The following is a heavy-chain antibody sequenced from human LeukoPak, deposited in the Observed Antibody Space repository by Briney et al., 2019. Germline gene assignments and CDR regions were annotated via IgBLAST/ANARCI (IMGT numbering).Heavy chain of an antibody. CDR3: AKDLVLLWFGELGGNWFDP. CDR1: GFTFSSYG. D-gene: IGHD3-10*01. V-gene: IGHV3-30*02. J-gene: IGHJ5*02. Sequence: GSLRLSCAASGFTFSSYGMHWVRQAPGKGLEWVAFIRYDGSNKYYADSVKGRFTISRDNSKNTLYLQMNSLRAEDTAVYYCAKDLVLLWFGELGGNWFDPWGQGTLVPVSS. CDR2: IRYDGSNK.